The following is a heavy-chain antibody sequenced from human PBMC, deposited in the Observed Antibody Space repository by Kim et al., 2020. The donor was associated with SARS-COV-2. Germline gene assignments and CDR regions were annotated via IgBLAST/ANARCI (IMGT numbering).Heavy chain of an antibody. V-gene: IGHV3-15*01. Sequence: YVAPMKGRFTISREDSKNTLYLQMYSLKTEDTAVYYCTTVGVTMVRGLEFWGQGTLVTVSS. D-gene: IGHD3-10*01. J-gene: IGHJ4*02. CDR3: TTVGVTMVRGLEF.